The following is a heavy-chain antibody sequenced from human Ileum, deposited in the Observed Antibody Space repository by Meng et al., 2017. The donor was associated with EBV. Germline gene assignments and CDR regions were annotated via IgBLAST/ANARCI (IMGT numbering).Heavy chain of an antibody. D-gene: IGHD3-22*01. Sequence: QGQLQESGPRLGKPAGTVSLTFAVSGGSIISSKWWSWVRQSPGTGLEWIGEIYHHGTTNYNPSLKSRVTISVDTSKNKFFLNLTSLTAADTAVYYCARLDSSGYYFGGWFDPWGQGILVTVSS. CDR2: IYHHGTT. J-gene: IGHJ5*02. CDR3: ARLDSSGYYFGGWFDP. CDR1: GGSIISSKW. V-gene: IGHV4-4*02.